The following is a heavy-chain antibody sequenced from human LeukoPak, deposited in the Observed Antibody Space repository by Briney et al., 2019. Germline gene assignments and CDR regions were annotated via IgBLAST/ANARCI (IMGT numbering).Heavy chain of an antibody. J-gene: IGHJ6*03. CDR3: ATTAAAAPKLYYYYYMDV. V-gene: IGHV1-24*01. Sequence: ASVKVSCKASGYTFTSYGISWVRQAPGQGLEWMGGFDPEDGETIYAQKFQGRVTMTEDTSTDTAYMELSSLRSEDTAVYYCATTAAAAPKLYYYYYMDVWGKGTTVTVSS. CDR1: GYTFTSYG. D-gene: IGHD6-13*01. CDR2: FDPEDGET.